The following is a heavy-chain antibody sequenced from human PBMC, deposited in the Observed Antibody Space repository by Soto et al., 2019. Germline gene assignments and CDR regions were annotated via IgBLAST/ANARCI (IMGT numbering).Heavy chain of an antibody. CDR2: IEGDGSST. CDR3: AREGLDTAGFFDV. J-gene: IGHJ3*01. CDR1: GFTFSSYW. Sequence: PGWSLRLSCAASGFTFSSYWMHWVRQAPGKGLEWVSRIEGDGSSTTSADSVKGRFTVSRDDARNTLYLQMSSLRADDTAIYYCAREGLDTAGFFDVWGQGTMVTVSS. D-gene: IGHD6-13*01. V-gene: IGHV3-74*01.